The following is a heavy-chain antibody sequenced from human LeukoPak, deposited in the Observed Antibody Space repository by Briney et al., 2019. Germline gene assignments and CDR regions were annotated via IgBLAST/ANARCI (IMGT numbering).Heavy chain of an antibody. CDR1: GFSFSSYN. CDR2: VSSSSSTT. CDR3: ARGGYSSSWYLEDY. V-gene: IGHV3-48*02. Sequence: GGSLRLSCAASGFSFSSYNMNWVRQAPGKGLEWVSYVSSSSSTTYYAVSVKGRFTISRDNAKNSLYLQMNSLRDEDTAVYYCARGGYSSSWYLEDYWGQGTLVTVSS. J-gene: IGHJ4*02. D-gene: IGHD6-13*01.